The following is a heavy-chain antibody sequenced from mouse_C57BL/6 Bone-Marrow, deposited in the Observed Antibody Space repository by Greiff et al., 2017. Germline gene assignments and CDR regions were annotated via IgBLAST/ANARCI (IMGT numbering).Heavy chain of an antibody. D-gene: IGHD2-3*01. CDR3: ARDGLRAWFAY. V-gene: IGHV1-50*01. CDR2: IDPSDSYT. J-gene: IGHJ3*01. Sequence: QVQLKQPGAELVKPGASVKLSCKASGYTFTSYWLQWVKQRPGQGLEWIGEIDPSDSYTNYNQKFKGKATLTVDTSSSTAYMQLSSLTSDDSAVYYCARDGLRAWFAYWGQGTLVTGSA. CDR1: GYTFTSYW.